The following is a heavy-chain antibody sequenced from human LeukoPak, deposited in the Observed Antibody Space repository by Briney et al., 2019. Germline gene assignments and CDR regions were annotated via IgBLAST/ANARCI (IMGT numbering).Heavy chain of an antibody. J-gene: IGHJ5*02. CDR1: GFTFSSYG. CDR3: AGPIAVAGTSWFDP. Sequence: RSLRLSCAPSGFTFSSYGMHWGRQAPGKGLEWVAVIWYDGSNKYYADSVKGRFTISRDNSKNTPYLQMNSLRAEDTAVYYCAGPIAVAGTSWFDPWGQGTLVTVSS. V-gene: IGHV3-30*19. D-gene: IGHD6-19*01. CDR2: IWYDGSNK.